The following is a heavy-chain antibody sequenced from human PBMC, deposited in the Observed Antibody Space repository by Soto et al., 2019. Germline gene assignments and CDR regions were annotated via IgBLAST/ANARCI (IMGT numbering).Heavy chain of an antibody. Sequence: QVQLVQSGAEVKKPGSSVKVSCKASGGTFSSYAISWVRQAPGQGLEWMGGIIPIFGTANYAQKSQGRVTITADESTSTAYMELSSLRSEDTAVYYCARDRGYSYGYSYYYYGMDVWGQGTTVTVSS. D-gene: IGHD5-18*01. CDR2: IIPIFGTA. CDR1: GGTFSSYA. V-gene: IGHV1-69*01. CDR3: ARDRGYSYGYSYYYYGMDV. J-gene: IGHJ6*02.